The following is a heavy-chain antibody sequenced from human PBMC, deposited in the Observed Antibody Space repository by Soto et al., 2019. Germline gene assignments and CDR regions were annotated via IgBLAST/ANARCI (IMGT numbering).Heavy chain of an antibody. D-gene: IGHD3-22*01. CDR1: GASINNNYYY. CDR2: VYYSGTT. J-gene: IGHJ2*01. Sequence: SETLSLTCTVSGASINNNYYYWSWIRQTPGKGLEWIGYVYYSGTTDYIPSLKSRLSMSIDKSQNQFTLKLKSVTAADTATYYCARMSYFYDKWYFDLGGRGTLVTVS. CDR3: ARMSYFYDKWYFDL. V-gene: IGHV4-30-4*01.